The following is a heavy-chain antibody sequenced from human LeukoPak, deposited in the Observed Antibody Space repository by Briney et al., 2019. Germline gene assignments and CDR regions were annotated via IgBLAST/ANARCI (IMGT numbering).Heavy chain of an antibody. Sequence: NTSETLSLTCAVSGVSISSSNWWSWIRQPPGKGLKWIGYIYYSGSTNYNPSLKSRITISVDTSKNQFSLKLSSVTAADTAVYYCARVRYYDSNWFDPWGQGTLVTVSS. CDR3: ARVRYYDSNWFDP. CDR2: IYYSGST. D-gene: IGHD3-3*01. J-gene: IGHJ5*02. CDR1: GVSISSSNW. V-gene: IGHV4-61*01.